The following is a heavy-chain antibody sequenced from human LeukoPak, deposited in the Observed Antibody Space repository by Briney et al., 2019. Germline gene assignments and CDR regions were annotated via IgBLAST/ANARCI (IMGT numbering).Heavy chain of an antibody. CDR3: ARGGDSSGWYEDFDY. V-gene: IGHV4-4*07. CDR2: IYTSGST. D-gene: IGHD6-19*01. J-gene: IGHJ4*02. Sequence: SETLSLTCTVSGGSISSYYWSWIRQPAGKGLEWIGRIYTSGSTNYNPSLKSRVTMLVDTSKNQFSLKLSSVTAADTAVYYCARGGDSSGWYEDFDYWGQGTLVTVSS. CDR1: GGSISSYY.